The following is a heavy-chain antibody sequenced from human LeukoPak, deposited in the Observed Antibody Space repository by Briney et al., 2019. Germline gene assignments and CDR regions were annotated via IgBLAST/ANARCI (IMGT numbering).Heavy chain of an antibody. Sequence: SETLSLTCTVSGGSNISYYWSWIRQPPGKGLEWIGYIYYSGSTNYNPSLKSRVTISVDTSKNQFSLKLSSVTAADTAVYYCARGPVGGILVVPATRPYYYYYYYMDVWGKGTTVTVSS. V-gene: IGHV4-59*01. CDR3: ARGPVGGILVVPATRPYYYYYYYMDV. CDR2: IYYSGST. CDR1: GGSNISYY. J-gene: IGHJ6*03. D-gene: IGHD2-2*01.